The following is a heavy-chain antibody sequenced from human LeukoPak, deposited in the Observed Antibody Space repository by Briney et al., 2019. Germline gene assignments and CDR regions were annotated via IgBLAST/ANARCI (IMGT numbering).Heavy chain of an antibody. CDR1: GFTFSSYA. D-gene: IGHD3-10*01. J-gene: IGHJ4*02. V-gene: IGHV3-30-3*01. Sequence: GGSLRLSCAASGFTFSSYAMHWVRQAPGKGLEWVAFISYDGSNKYYADSVKGRFTISRDNSKNTLYLQMNSLRAEDTAVYYCARDVGLGELWVYYFDYWGQGTLVTVSS. CDR2: ISYDGSNK. CDR3: ARDVGLGELWVYYFDY.